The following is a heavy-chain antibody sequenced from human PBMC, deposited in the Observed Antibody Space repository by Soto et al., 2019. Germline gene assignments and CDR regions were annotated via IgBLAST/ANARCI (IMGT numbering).Heavy chain of an antibody. J-gene: IGHJ3*02. D-gene: IGHD3-22*01. V-gene: IGHV3-30*18. CDR1: GFTFSSYG. CDR2: ISYDGGNK. Sequence: QVQLVESGGGVVQPGRSLRLSCAASGFTFSSYGMHWVRQAPGKGLEWVAVISYDGGNKYYADSVKGRFTISRDDSKNTLYLQMNSLRVEDTAVYYCAKDARDDTGGYYFYDDAFDIWGQGTKVTVSS. CDR3: AKDARDDTGGYYFYDDAFDI.